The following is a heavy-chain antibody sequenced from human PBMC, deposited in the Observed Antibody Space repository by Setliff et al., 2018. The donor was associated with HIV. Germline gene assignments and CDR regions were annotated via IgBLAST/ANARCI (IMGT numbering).Heavy chain of an antibody. CDR1: GYSLTSYS. J-gene: IGHJ6*02. V-gene: IGHV1-8*02. CDR2: MSTDNGNT. CDR3: ARFLPGYSSSWYFGYSFYGMDV. D-gene: IGHD6-13*01. Sequence: ASVKVSCKASGYSLTSYSINWVRLAPGQGLEWMGWMSTDNGNTNYAQKVQGRVTMTRNTSISTAYMELRSLTSEDTAVYYCARFLPGYSSSWYFGYSFYGMDVWGQGTTVTVSS.